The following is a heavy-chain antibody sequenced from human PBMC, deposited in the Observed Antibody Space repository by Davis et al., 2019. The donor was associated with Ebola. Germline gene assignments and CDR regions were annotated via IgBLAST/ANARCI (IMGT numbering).Heavy chain of an antibody. CDR1: GGSFSGYY. CDR3: ARAASLTIFGVVGNWFDP. Sequence: MPSETLSLTCAVYGGSFSGYYWSWIRQPPGKGLEWIGYIYYSGSTNYNPSLKSRVTISVDTSKNQFSLKLSSVTAADTAVYYCARAASLTIFGVVGNWFDPWGQGTLVTVSS. V-gene: IGHV4-59*01. J-gene: IGHJ5*02. CDR2: IYYSGST. D-gene: IGHD3-3*01.